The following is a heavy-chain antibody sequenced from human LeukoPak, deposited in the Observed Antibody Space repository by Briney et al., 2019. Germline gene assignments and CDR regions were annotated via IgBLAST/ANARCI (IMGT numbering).Heavy chain of an antibody. Sequence: HGGSLRLSCAASGFTFSTYGMHWVRPAAGKGLEWEAAIRYDGSSEYYADSVKGQFTIYRDNFKNTLYLQMNSLRGEDTAVYYCARTYGSGSYPMDYWGQGTLVTVS. CDR2: IRYDGSSE. V-gene: IGHV3-33*01. CDR1: GFTFSTYG. CDR3: ARTYGSGSYPMDY. J-gene: IGHJ4*02. D-gene: IGHD3-10*01.